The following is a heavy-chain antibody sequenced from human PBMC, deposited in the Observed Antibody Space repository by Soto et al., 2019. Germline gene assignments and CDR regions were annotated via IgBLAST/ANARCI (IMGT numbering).Heavy chain of an antibody. V-gene: IGHV1-2*04. J-gene: IGHJ3*02. CDR2: INPNSGGT. CDR1: GYTFTGYY. CDR3: AMNCGGDCYDAFDI. Sequence: ASVKVSCKASGYTFTGYYMHWVRQAPGQGLEWMGWINPNSGGTNYAQKFQGWVTMTRDTSISTAYMELSRLRSDVTAVYYCAMNCGGDCYDAFDIWGQGTMVTVSS. D-gene: IGHD2-21*01.